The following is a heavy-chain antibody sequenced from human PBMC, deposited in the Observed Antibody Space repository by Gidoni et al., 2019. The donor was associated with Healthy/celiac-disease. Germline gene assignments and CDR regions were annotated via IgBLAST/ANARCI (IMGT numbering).Heavy chain of an antibody. V-gene: IGHV3-30-3*01. CDR3: ARDSSSIAALGAFDI. Sequence: QVQMVESGGGVVQPGRSLRLSCAASGFTFSSYARHWVRQAPGKGLEWVAVISYDGSNKYYADSVKGRFTISGDNSKNTLYLQINSLRAEDTAVYYCARDSSSIAALGAFDIWGQGTMVTVSS. D-gene: IGHD6-6*01. J-gene: IGHJ3*02. CDR1: GFTFSSYA. CDR2: ISYDGSNK.